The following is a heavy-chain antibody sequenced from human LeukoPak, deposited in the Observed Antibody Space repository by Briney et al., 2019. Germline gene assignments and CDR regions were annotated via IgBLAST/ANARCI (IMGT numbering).Heavy chain of an antibody. J-gene: IGHJ4*02. Sequence: SETLSLTCAVSGGSISSHYWSWIRQPPGKGLEWIGYIYYSGSTNYNPSLKSRVIISVDTSKNQFSLKLSSVTAADTAVYYCASSSSSKGAVYWGQGTLVTVSS. CDR2: IYYSGST. CDR3: ASSSSSKGAVY. CDR1: GGSISSHY. V-gene: IGHV4-59*11. D-gene: IGHD6-6*01.